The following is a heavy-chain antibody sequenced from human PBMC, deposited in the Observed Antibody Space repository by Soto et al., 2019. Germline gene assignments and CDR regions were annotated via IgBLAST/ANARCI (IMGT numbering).Heavy chain of an antibody. CDR1: GGIHISLT. CDR2: ILPLSGTP. D-gene: IGHD1-1*01. Sequence: ASVKVSCKASGGIHISLTFSWVRQAPGQGLEWMGGILPLSGTPKYAQKFQGRLTITADEYRATTYMELSSLTSEDTAIYYCARVGSRDAYNYVLDYWGQGTLVTVSS. CDR3: ARVGSRDAYNYVLDY. J-gene: IGHJ4*02. V-gene: IGHV1-69*13.